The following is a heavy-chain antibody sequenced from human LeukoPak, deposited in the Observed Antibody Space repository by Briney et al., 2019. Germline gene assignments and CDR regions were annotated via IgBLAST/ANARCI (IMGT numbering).Heavy chain of an antibody. CDR1: GYTFTRYY. CDR3: AREFVVVPAALYYFDY. CDR2: INPSGGST. D-gene: IGHD2-2*01. V-gene: IGHV1-46*01. J-gene: IGHJ4*02. Sequence: ASVKVSCKASGYTFTRYYMHWVRQAPGQGLQWRGVINPSGGSTSYAQKFQGRVTMTRDMSTSTVYMELSSLRSEDTAVYYCAREFVVVPAALYYFDYRGQGTLVTVSS.